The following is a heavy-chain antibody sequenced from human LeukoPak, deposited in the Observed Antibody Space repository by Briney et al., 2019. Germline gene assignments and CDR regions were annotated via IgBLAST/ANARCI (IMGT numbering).Heavy chain of an antibody. V-gene: IGHV3-23*01. D-gene: IGHD2-2*01. CDR1: GFTFSSYA. CDR2: ISGSGGST. Sequence: GGSLRLSCAASGFTFSSYAMSWVRQAPGKGLEWVSAISGSGGSTYYADSVKGRFTISRDNSKNTLYLQMNSLRAEDTAVYYCSGTLGYCSSTSCYGAFDIWGQGTMVTVSS. J-gene: IGHJ3*02. CDR3: SGTLGYCSSTSCYGAFDI.